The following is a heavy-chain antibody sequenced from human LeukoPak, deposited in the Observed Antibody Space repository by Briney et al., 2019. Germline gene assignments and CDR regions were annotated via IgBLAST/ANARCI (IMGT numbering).Heavy chain of an antibody. Sequence: ASVKVSSKASGYTLTDYYIHWVRQAPGQGLEWMGWINPNSGDTTYAQKFQGRLTMTRDTSISSAYMDLSRLNSDDTAVYFCAREEQYNNFFDYWGQGTLVTASS. J-gene: IGHJ4*02. CDR1: GYTLTDYY. CDR2: INPNSGDT. CDR3: AREEQYNNFFDY. D-gene: IGHD1/OR15-1a*01. V-gene: IGHV1-2*02.